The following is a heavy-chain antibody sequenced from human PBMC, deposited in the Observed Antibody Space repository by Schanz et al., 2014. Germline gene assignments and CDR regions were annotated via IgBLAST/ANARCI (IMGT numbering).Heavy chain of an antibody. D-gene: IGHD1-1*01. J-gene: IGHJ4*02. CDR3: ARAHGNNWYGKGLDY. V-gene: IGHV3-66*01. CDR1: GFTVSSNH. CDR2: IYSGIGA. Sequence: PGGSLRLSCAVSGFTVSSNHMSWVRQAPGKGLEWVSVIYSGIGAYYADSVKDRFTVSRDNSKNTVYLQMNSLRADDTAVYFCARAHGNNWYGKGLDYWGQGTQVTVSS.